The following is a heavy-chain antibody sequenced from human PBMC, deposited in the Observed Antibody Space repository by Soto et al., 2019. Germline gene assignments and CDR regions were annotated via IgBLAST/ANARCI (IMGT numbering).Heavy chain of an antibody. CDR3: ARGRYYDSPQDL. CDR2: VTATAESA. V-gene: IGHV3-23*01. CDR1: GFNLDAYA. J-gene: IGHJ5*02. D-gene: IGHD3-10*01. Sequence: PGRSLRLSCTPFGFNLDAYAMSWARQAPGKGLEWVSAVTATAESAYYTDSVRGRFIITRDNSDNMLYLQMSSLRVEDTAIYFCARGRYYDSPQDLWGRGTQVTVSS.